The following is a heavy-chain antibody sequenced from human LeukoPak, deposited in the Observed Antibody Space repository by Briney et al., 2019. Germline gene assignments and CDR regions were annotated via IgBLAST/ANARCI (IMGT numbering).Heavy chain of an antibody. CDR2: VSGGGGST. D-gene: IGHD3-22*01. CDR3: AKRHGYDNDWLDY. CDR1: GFTFRNYA. V-gene: IGHV3-23*01. Sequence: GGSLRLPCAASGFTFRNYAMTWVRQAPGKGLEWVSAVSGGGGSTYYADSVKGRFTISRDNSKNTLYLQMNSLRAEDTAVYYCAKRHGYDNDWLDYWGQGTLVTVSS. J-gene: IGHJ4*02.